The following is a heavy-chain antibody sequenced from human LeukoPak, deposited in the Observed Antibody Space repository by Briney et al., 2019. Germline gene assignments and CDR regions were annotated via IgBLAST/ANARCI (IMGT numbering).Heavy chain of an antibody. CDR2: IYPDDSDT. CDR3: ARQGVGGWFDP. V-gene: IGHV5-51*01. J-gene: IGHJ5*02. CDR1: GYSFPNYW. Sequence: GESLKISCKGSGYSFPNYWIGWMRQKSGKGLEWMGIIYPDDSDTRYGPSFQGQVTISADRSISTAYLQWSSLKASDTAMYYCARQGVGGWFDPWGQGTLVTVSS.